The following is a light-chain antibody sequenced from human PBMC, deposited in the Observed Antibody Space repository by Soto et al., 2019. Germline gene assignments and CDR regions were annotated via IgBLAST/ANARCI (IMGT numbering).Light chain of an antibody. V-gene: IGLV2-14*03. CDR2: DVS. CDR1: SSDFGRNY. CDR3: SSFSSNTLE. Sequence: QSALTQPASVSGSPGQSITISCTGASSDFGRNYVSWYQQQHPGKAPKLIIYDVSNRPSGVSNRFSGSKFDNTASLTISGLQPEDESDYYCSSFSSNTLEFGGGTKLTVL. J-gene: IGLJ2*01.